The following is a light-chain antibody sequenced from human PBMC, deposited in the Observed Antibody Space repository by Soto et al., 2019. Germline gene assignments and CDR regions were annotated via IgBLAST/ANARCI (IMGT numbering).Light chain of an antibody. CDR3: SSYTCRSPPLYVV. J-gene: IGLJ2*01. CDR2: DVS. V-gene: IGLV2-14*01. CDR1: SSDVGGYNY. Sequence: QSALTKPASVSGSPGQSITISCTGTSSDVGGYNYVSWYQQHPGKAPKLMIYDVSNRPSGVSNRFSGSKSGNTASLTISGLQAEDEADYYCSSYTCRSPPLYVVFGGGTKLTVL.